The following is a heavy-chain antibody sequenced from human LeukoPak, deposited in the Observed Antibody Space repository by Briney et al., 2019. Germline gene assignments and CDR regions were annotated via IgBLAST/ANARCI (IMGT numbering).Heavy chain of an antibody. J-gene: IGHJ4*02. CDR3: ARGGHFNFDY. V-gene: IGHV3-48*03. D-gene: IGHD5-12*01. CDR2: ISSSGSTM. Sequence: GGSLRLSCAASGFTFSSYEMNWVRQAPGKGLEWISYISSSGSTMYYADSVKGRFTISRDNAKNSLYLQMNSLRTEDTAVYYCARGGHFNFDYWGQGTLVIVSS. CDR1: GFTFSSYE.